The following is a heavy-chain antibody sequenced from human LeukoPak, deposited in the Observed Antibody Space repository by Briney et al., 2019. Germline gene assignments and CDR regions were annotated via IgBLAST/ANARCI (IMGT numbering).Heavy chain of an antibody. D-gene: IGHD3-22*01. CDR3: ARGKTYYDISKDAFDI. CDR2: IYYSGGT. V-gene: IGHV4-59*01. CDR1: SGSISSYY. Sequence: SETLSLTCTVSSGSISSYYWSWIRQPPGKGPEWIGYIYYSGGTNYNPSLKSRVTISVDTSKNQFSLKLSSVTAADTAVYYCARGKTYYDISKDAFDIWGQGTMVTVSS. J-gene: IGHJ3*02.